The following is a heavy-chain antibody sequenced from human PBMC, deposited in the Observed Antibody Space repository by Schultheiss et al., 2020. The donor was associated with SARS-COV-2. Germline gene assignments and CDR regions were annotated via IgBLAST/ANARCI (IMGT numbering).Heavy chain of an antibody. Sequence: GSLRLSCTVSGGSISSYYWSWIRQPPGKGLEWIGYIYYSGSTNYNPSLKSRVTISVDTSKNQFSLKLSSVTAADTAVYYCAREGGYSSSNYFDYWGQGTLVTVSS. CDR1: GGSISSYY. CDR2: IYYSGST. V-gene: IGHV4-59*12. J-gene: IGHJ4*02. CDR3: AREGGYSSSNYFDY. D-gene: IGHD6-6*01.